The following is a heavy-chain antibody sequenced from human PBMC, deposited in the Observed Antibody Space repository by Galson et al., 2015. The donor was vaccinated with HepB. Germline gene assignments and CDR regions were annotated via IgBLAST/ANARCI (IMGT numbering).Heavy chain of an antibody. J-gene: IGHJ4*02. CDR2: IKSKTDGGTT. Sequence: SLRLSCAASGFTFSNAWMNWVRQAPGKGLEWVGRIKSKTDGGTTDYAAPVKGRFTISRDDSKNTLYLQMNSLKTEDTAVYYCTTFYYDFWSGYYHDIDYWGQGTLVTVSS. D-gene: IGHD3-3*01. CDR3: TTFYYDFWSGYYHDIDY. V-gene: IGHV3-15*07. CDR1: GFTFSNAW.